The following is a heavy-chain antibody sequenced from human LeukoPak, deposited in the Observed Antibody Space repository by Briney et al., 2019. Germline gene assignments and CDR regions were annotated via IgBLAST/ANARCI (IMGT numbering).Heavy chain of an antibody. CDR3: AKGSFYCNGNSCPQYYYYMDV. J-gene: IGHJ6*03. Sequence: GGSLRLSCAASGYTFSRHGIHWVRQAPGKWLEWVAFIRYDGSNKYYADSVKGRFTISRDDSKNTLYLQMNSLRAEDTAVYYCAKGSFYCNGNSCPQYYYYMDVWGKGTTVTVSS. CDR1: GYTFSRHG. V-gene: IGHV3-30*02. CDR2: IRYDGSNK. D-gene: IGHD2-2*01.